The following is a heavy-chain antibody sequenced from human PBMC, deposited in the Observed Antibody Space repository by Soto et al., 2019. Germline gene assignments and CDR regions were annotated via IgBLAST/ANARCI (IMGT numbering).Heavy chain of an antibody. D-gene: IGHD2-21*02. CDR1: GSSVRTNY. CDR2: FESGGSI. V-gene: IGHV3-53*01. CDR3: ARAGVTPDFFDY. J-gene: IGHJ4*02. Sequence: GGSLRLSCAASGSSVRTNYMSWVRQAPGKGLEWVSVFESGGSIYYADSVKGRFIISRDYARNTVDLQLNSLRADDTAVYYCARAGVTPDFFDYWGQGTLVTVSS.